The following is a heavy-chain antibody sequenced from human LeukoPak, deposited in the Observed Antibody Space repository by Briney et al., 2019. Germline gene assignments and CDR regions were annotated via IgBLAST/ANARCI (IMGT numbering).Heavy chain of an antibody. CDR2: IYYSGST. CDR1: GGSIGSYY. V-gene: IGHV4-59*01. J-gene: IGHJ4*02. D-gene: IGHD3-22*01. CDR3: ARDRSDGSGYYGYYFDY. Sequence: SETLSLTCIVSGGSIGSYYWSWIRQPPGKGLEWIGHIYYSGSTDYNPSLRSRVTISVDTSKNQLSLRLSSVTAADTAVYYCARDRSDGSGYYGYYFDYWGQGTPVTVSS.